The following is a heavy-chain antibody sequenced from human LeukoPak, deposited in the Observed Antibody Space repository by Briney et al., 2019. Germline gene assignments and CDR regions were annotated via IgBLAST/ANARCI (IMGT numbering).Heavy chain of an antibody. J-gene: IGHJ5*02. CDR3: ARGGESGSSYNWFDP. V-gene: IGHV4-59*01. D-gene: IGHD3-3*01. Sequence: PSETLSLTCTVSGGSISSYYWSWIRQPPGKGLEWIGYIYYSGSTNYNPSLKSRVTISVDTSKNQFSLKLSSVTAADTAVYYCARGGESGSSYNWFDPWGQGTLVTVSS. CDR1: GGSISSYY. CDR2: IYYSGST.